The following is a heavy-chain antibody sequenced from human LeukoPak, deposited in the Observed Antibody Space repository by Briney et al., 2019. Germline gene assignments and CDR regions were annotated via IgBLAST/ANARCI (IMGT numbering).Heavy chain of an antibody. V-gene: IGHV4-31*11. J-gene: IGHJ6*02. Sequence: SETLSLTCAVYGGSFSGYYWSWIRQHPGKGLEWIGYIYYSGSTYYNPSLKSRVTISVDTSKNQFSLKLSSVTAADTAVYYCARAYGYYYYGMDVWGQGTTVTVSS. D-gene: IGHD3-10*01. CDR1: GGSFSGYY. CDR2: IYYSGST. CDR3: ARAYGYYYYGMDV.